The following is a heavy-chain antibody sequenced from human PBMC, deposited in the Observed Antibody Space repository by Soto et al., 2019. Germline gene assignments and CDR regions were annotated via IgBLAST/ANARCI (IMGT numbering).Heavy chain of an antibody. J-gene: IGHJ6*02. V-gene: IGHV1-8*01. D-gene: IGHD3-16*01. CDR1: GYTFSDFD. CDR3: ARGNPFNYAGFDV. Sequence: QAHLEQSGAELKRPGASVKVSCKATGYTFSDFDINWLRQASGHGPEWMGWMNAKSGDTFFAQRFQGKFNMTWDTSLSTAYMEVGSLTSDDTAIYYCARGNPFNYAGFDVWGQGTTVAVSS. CDR2: MNAKSGDT.